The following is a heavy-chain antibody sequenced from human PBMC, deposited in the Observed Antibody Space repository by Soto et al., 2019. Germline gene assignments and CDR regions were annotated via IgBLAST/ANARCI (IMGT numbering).Heavy chain of an antibody. CDR2: ISSSSSTI. Sequence: GGPLRLPCVGSGFPFSGYSMNWVRPAPGKGLERVSYISSSSSTIYYAHSVKGQSTISRDNPENSLYLQMTTLRAEDTALYYCVRGRVVTTSGTNCDYWGQGNLVTVSS. J-gene: IGHJ4*02. CDR3: VRGRVVTTSGTNCDY. V-gene: IGHV3-48*01. D-gene: IGHD3-3*01. CDR1: GFPFSGYS.